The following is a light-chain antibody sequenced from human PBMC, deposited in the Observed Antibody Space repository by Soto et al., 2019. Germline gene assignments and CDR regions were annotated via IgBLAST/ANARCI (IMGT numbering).Light chain of an antibody. Sequence: DIQMTQSPSSVSASVGDRVTITCRASQDISTWLAWYQQKPGEAPKLLISAASSLPTGVPSSFSGSGSATDFTLTISSLQPEDFATYFCQQANSFPPTFGQGTKVEV. CDR2: AAS. CDR1: QDISTW. V-gene: IGKV1-12*01. J-gene: IGKJ1*01. CDR3: QQANSFPPT.